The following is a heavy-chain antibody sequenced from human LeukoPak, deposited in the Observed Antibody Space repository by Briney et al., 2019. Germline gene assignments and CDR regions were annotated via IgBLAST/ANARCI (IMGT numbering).Heavy chain of an antibody. CDR2: ISGSGSTI. CDR3: ARSWVYYYDRSGYWAH. J-gene: IGHJ4*02. CDR1: GFTFSDYY. D-gene: IGHD3-22*01. V-gene: IGHV3-11*01. Sequence: GGSLRLSCAASGFTFSDYYMSWIRQAPGKGLEWVSYISGSGSTIYHADSVKGRFTISRDNAKNSLYLQMNSLKAEETAVYYCARSWVYYYDRSGYWAHWGQGTLVTVSS.